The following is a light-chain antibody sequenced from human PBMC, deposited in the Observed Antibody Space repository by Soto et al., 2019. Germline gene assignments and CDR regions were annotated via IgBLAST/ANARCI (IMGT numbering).Light chain of an antibody. CDR1: QSVSSN. J-gene: IGKJ4*01. CDR2: GAS. V-gene: IGKV3-15*01. CDR3: QQYNNWPLT. Sequence: IVMTQSPATLSVSPGERATLSCRASQSVSSNLAWYQQKPGQAPRLLIYGASTRATGIPARFSGSGSGTECNLTISSLQSEDVAVYYCQQYNNWPLTFGGGTKVDIK.